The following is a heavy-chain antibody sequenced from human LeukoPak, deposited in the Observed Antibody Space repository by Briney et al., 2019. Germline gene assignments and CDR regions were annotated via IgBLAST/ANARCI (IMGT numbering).Heavy chain of an antibody. CDR1: GGSISSYT. J-gene: IGHJ4*02. Sequence: SETLSLTCTVSGGSISSYTWSWLRQPPGKELEWIGYVSYSGSTNYNTSLKSRVTMSVDTSKNQFSLTLSSVTAADTAVYYCARGKRYFDYWGQGTLVTVSS. V-gene: IGHV4-59*01. CDR2: VSYSGST. CDR3: ARGKRYFDY.